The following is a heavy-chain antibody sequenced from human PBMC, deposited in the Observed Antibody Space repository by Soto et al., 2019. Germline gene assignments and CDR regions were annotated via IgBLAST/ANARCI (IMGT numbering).Heavy chain of an antibody. V-gene: IGHV4-34*01. CDR2: INHSGST. CDR1: GGSFSGYY. J-gene: IGHJ4*02. CDR3: ARGAPPLPLLYCSGGSCYGAHFDY. D-gene: IGHD2-15*01. Sequence: SETLSLTCAVYGGSFSGYYWSWIRQPPGKGLEWIGEINHSGSTNYNPSLKSRVTISVDTSKNQFSLKLSSVTAADTAVYYCARGAPPLPLLYCSGGSCYGAHFDYWGQGTLVTVSS.